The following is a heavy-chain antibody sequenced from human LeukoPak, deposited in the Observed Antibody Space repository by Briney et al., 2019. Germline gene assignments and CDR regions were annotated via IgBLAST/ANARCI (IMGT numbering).Heavy chain of an antibody. Sequence: GASVKVSCKASGYTFTGYYMHWVRQAPGQGLEWMGWINPNSGGTNYAQKFQGRVTMTRDTSISTAYMELSRLRSDDTAVYYCARAGIAARSRNWFDPWGQGTLVTVSS. J-gene: IGHJ5*02. V-gene: IGHV1-2*02. CDR3: ARAGIAARSRNWFDP. D-gene: IGHD6-6*01. CDR2: INPNSGGT. CDR1: GYTFTGYY.